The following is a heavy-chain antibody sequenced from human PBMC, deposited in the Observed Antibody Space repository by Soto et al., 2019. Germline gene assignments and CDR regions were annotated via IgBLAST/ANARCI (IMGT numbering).Heavy chain of an antibody. D-gene: IGHD1-7*01. V-gene: IGHV4-4*07. CDR3: ARETGENWTYEAH. Sequence: SETLSLTCRVSGASISDFSWSWIRPPAGKGLEWIGRITINGNTQKNPSFKSRVTMSIDTSRNHFSLNLQSATAADTALYYCARETGENWTYEAHWGPGTLVTVSS. CDR1: GASISDFS. CDR2: ITINGNT. J-gene: IGHJ1*01.